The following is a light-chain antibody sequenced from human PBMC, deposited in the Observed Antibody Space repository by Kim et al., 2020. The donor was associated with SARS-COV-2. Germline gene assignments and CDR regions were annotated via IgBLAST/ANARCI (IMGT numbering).Light chain of an antibody. CDR3: QQYYETPLT. J-gene: IGKJ4*01. CDR1: QSVLYSSTNKNY. Sequence: DIVVTQSPDSPAVSLGERATINCKSSQSVLYSSTNKNYLAWYQQIPGQPPKLLIYWASTRESGVPDRFSGSGSGTDFTLTISSLQAEDVAVYYCQQYYETPLTFGGGTKVDIK. V-gene: IGKV4-1*01. CDR2: WAS.